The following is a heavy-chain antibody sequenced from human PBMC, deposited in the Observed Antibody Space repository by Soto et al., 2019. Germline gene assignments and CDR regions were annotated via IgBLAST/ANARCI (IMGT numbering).Heavy chain of an antibody. Sequence: EVQLVESGGGLVKPGGSLRLSCAASGFTFSSYSMNWVRQAPGKGLEWVSSISSSSSYIYYADSVKGRYTISRDNAKNSLYLQMNSLRAEDTAVYYCARDQGDGDYFDYWGQGTLVTVSS. CDR3: ARDQGDGDYFDY. J-gene: IGHJ4*02. CDR2: ISSSSSYI. V-gene: IGHV3-21*01. D-gene: IGHD4-17*01. CDR1: GFTFSSYS.